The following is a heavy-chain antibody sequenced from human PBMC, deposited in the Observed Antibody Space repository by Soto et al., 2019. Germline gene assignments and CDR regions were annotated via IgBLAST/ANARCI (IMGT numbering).Heavy chain of an antibody. CDR1: GGSISSYY. CDR3: ARLGYCSGGSCYWFDP. J-gene: IGHJ5*02. CDR2: IYYSGST. D-gene: IGHD2-15*01. V-gene: IGHV4-59*08. Sequence: SETLSLTCTVSGGSISSYYWSWIRQPPGKGLEWIGYIYYSGSTNYNPSLKGRVTISVDTSKNQFSLKLSSVTAADTAVYYCARLGYCSGGSCYWFDPWGQGTLVTVSS.